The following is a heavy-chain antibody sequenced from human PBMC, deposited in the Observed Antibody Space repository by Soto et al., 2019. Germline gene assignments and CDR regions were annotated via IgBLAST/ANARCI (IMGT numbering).Heavy chain of an antibody. CDR2: IYYSGST. CDR1: GCSISSGGYY. CDR3: ARKKRITMMGGAFDI. D-gene: IGHD3-22*01. Sequence: QVQLQESGPGLVKPSQTLSLTCTVSGCSISSGGYYWSWIRQHPGKGLEWIGYIYYSGSTYYNPSLKSRVTISVDTSKNQFSLKLSSVTAADTAVYYCARKKRITMMGGAFDIWGQGTMVTVSS. J-gene: IGHJ3*02. V-gene: IGHV4-31*03.